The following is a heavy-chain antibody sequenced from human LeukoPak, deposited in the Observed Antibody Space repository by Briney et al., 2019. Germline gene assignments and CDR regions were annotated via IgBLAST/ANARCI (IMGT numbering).Heavy chain of an antibody. CDR1: GGSFSGYY. CDR2: INHNGST. V-gene: IGHV4-34*01. CDR3: ARGPSRAGYYGTDP. J-gene: IGHJ5*02. Sequence: SETLSLTCAVYGGSFSGYYWSWIRQPPGKGLEWIGEINHNGSTNYNPSLKSRVTISVDTSKNQFSLKLSSVTAADTAVYYCARGPSRAGYYGTDPWGQGTLVTVSS. D-gene: IGHD3-22*01.